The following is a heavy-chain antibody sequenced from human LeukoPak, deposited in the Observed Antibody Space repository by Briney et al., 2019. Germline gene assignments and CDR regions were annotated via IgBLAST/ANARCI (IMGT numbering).Heavy chain of an antibody. D-gene: IGHD2-15*01. V-gene: IGHV4-61*02. CDR3: ARVNPYCSGGSCSYYFDY. J-gene: IGHJ4*02. CDR2: IYTSGST. Sequence: PSETLSLTCTVSGGSISSGSYYWSWIRQPAGKGLEWIGRIYTSGSTNYNPSLKSRATISVDTSKNQFSLKLSSVTAADTAVYYWARVNPYCSGGSCSYYFDYWGQGTLVTVSS. CDR1: GGSISSGSYY.